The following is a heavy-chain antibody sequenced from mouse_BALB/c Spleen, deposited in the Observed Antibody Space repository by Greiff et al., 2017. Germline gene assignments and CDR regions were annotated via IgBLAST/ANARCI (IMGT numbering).Heavy chain of an antibody. CDR3: ARGEIYDGYFAY. CDR1: GFTFSSYA. CDR2: ISSGGST. D-gene: IGHD2-3*01. Sequence: DVMLVESGGGLVKPGGSLKLSCAASGFTFSSYAMSWVRQTPEKRLEWVASISSGGSTYYPDSVKGRFTISRDNARNILYLQMSSLRSEDTAMYYCARGEIYDGYFAYWGQGTLVTVSA. V-gene: IGHV5-6-5*01. J-gene: IGHJ3*01.